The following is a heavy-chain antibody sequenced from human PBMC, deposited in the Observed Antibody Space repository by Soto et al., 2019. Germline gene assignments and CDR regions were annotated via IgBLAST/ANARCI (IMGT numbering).Heavy chain of an antibody. CDR1: GGSISSNDYY. CDR3: ARLGRRDSGWYGVVDV. CDR2: MDHSGGT. J-gene: IGHJ6*02. D-gene: IGHD6-19*01. Sequence: PSETLSLTCTVSGGSISSNDYYWGWIRQPPGKGLEWIGSMDHSGGTYQNPSLKSRVTISVDTSKTQFSLKLNSVTAADTAVYYCARLGRRDSGWYGVVDVWGQGTKVTVSS. V-gene: IGHV4-39*01.